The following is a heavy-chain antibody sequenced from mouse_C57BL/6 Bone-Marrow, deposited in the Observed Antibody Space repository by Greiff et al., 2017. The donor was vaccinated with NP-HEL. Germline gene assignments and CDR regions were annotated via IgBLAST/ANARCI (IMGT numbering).Heavy chain of an antibody. CDR3: AMGD. Sequence: QVQLQQPGAELVKPGASVKLSCKASGYTFTSYWMQWVKQRPGQGLEWIGEFDPSDSYTNYNQKFKGKATLTVDTSSSTAYMQLSSLTSEDSAVYYWAMGDWGQGTTLTVSS. J-gene: IGHJ2*01. CDR1: GYTFTSYW. CDR2: FDPSDSYT. V-gene: IGHV1-50*01.